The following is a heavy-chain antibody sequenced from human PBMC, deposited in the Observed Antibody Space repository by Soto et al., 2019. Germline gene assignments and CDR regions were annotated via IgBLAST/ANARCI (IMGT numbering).Heavy chain of an antibody. V-gene: IGHV4-34*01. CDR2: INHSGST. CDR1: GGSFSGYY. CDR3: ARPQTYYYDSSGYSHFDY. J-gene: IGHJ4*02. D-gene: IGHD3-22*01. Sequence: SETLSLTCAVYGGSFSGYYWSWIRQPPGKGLEWIGEINHSGSTNYNPSLKSRVTISVDTSKNQFSLKLSSVTAADTAVYYCARPQTYYYDSSGYSHFDYSGQGTLVSGYS.